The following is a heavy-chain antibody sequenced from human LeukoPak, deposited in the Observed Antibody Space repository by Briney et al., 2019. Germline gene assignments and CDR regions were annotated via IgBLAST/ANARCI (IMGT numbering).Heavy chain of an antibody. J-gene: IGHJ4*02. CDR3: AKVASPGYCSSTSCYIPMGYFDY. V-gene: IGHV3-33*06. CDR1: GFTFSTYG. CDR2: IWPDGSNK. Sequence: GRSLRLSCAASGFTFSTYGIHWVRQAPGKGLEWVAVIWPDGSNKYYGDSVKGRFTISRDNSKNTLYLQMNSLRAEDTAVYYCAKVASPGYCSSTSCYIPMGYFDYWGQGTLVTVPS. D-gene: IGHD2-2*02.